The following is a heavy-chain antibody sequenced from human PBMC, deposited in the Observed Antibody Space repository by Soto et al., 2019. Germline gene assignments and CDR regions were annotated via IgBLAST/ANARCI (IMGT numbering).Heavy chain of an antibody. J-gene: IGHJ6*02. Sequence: QVQLQQWGAGLLKPSETLSLTCAVYGGSFSGYYWSWIRQPPGKGLEWIGEINHSGSTNYNPSLKSRVTISVDTSKNQFPLKLGSVAAADTAVYYCARGPVVRGTYYYYYGMDVWGQGTTVTVSS. V-gene: IGHV4-34*01. CDR1: GGSFSGYY. CDR2: INHSGST. D-gene: IGHD3-10*01. CDR3: ARGPVVRGTYYYYYGMDV.